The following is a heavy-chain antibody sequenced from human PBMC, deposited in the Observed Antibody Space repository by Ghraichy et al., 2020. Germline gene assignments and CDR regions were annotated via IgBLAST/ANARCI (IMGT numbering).Heavy chain of an antibody. CDR3: ARDKTYGSGWPFFDY. D-gene: IGHD6-19*01. J-gene: IGHJ4*02. CDR2: ISYYDNTV. CDR1: GFTFSSHN. V-gene: IGHV3-48*01. Sequence: GGSLRLSFAASGFTFSSHNMNWVRQAPGKGLEWVSFISYYDNTVYYGDSVKGRFTISRDNAKSSLFLQMNGLRAEDTAVYYCARDKTYGSGWPFFDYWGQGILVTVSS.